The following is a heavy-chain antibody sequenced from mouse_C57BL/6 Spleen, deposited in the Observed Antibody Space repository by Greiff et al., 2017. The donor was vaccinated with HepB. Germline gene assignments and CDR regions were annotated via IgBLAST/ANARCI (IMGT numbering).Heavy chain of an antibody. J-gene: IGHJ4*01. Sequence: EVQVVESGPELVKPGASVKMSCKASGYTFTDYNMHWVKQSHGKSLEWIGYINPNNGGTSYNQKFKGKATLTVNKSSSTAYMELRSLTSEDSAVYYCAATGNYYAMDYWGQGTSVTVSS. V-gene: IGHV1-22*01. CDR1: GYTFTDYN. CDR3: AATGNYYAMDY. CDR2: INPNNGGT. D-gene: IGHD2-1*01.